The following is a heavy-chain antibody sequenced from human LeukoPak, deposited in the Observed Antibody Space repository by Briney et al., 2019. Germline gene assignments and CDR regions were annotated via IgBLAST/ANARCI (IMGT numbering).Heavy chain of an antibody. CDR1: GDPISSYY. CDR2: LYTTGST. CDR3: ARLESYYYYVDV. Sequence: SETLSLTCIVSGDPISSYYWSWIRQPAGKGLEWIGRLYTTGSTNTNPSLKSRVTMSVDTSKNQISLKLSSVTAADTAVYYCARLESYYYYVDVWGKGTTVTVSS. V-gene: IGHV4-4*07. J-gene: IGHJ6*03.